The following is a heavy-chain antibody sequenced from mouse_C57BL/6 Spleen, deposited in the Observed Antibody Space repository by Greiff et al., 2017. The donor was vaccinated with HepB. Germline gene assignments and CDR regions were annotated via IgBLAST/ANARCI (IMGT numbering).Heavy chain of an antibody. Sequence: EVKLQESGPVLVKPGASVKMSCKASGYTFTDYYMNWVKQSPGKSLEWIVVINPYNGGTSYNHKFKGKATLTVDKSSSTAYMELNSLTSEDSAVYYCARSIKGYFDVWGAGTTVTVSS. V-gene: IGHV1-19*01. D-gene: IGHD2-4*01. J-gene: IGHJ1*01. CDR3: ARSIKGYFDV. CDR1: GYTFTDYY. CDR2: INPYNGGT.